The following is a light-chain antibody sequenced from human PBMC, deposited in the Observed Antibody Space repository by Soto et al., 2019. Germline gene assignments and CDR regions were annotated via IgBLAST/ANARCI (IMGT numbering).Light chain of an antibody. Sequence: DIPMTQSPSSLSASVGDRVTITCRASQSISSYLNWYQQKPGKAPKLLIYAASSLQSGVPSRFSGSGSGTDFTLTISSLQPEDFATYYCQQSYSTRYTFGQGTKVEIK. J-gene: IGKJ1*01. CDR1: QSISSY. CDR3: QQSYSTRYT. V-gene: IGKV1-39*01. CDR2: AAS.